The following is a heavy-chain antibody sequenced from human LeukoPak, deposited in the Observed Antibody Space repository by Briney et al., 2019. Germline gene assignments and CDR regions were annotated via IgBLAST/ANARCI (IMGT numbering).Heavy chain of an antibody. CDR2: INHSGIT. V-gene: IGHV4-34*01. Sequence: SETLSLTCAVSGESFSNYFWSWIRQPPGKGLEWIGEINHSGITNYNPSLNSRVTVSVDTAKNQSTLTLSSVTAADTAVYYCTRGGGIAVADYFFDSWGQRTLVTVSS. CDR1: GESFSNYF. J-gene: IGHJ4*02. D-gene: IGHD6-19*01. CDR3: TRGGGIAVADYFFDS.